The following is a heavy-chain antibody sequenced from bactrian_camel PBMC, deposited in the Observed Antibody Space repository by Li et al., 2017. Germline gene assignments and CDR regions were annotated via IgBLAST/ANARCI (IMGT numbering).Heavy chain of an antibody. D-gene: IGHD1*01. CDR3: AACRSALSPYGFAY. CDR2: INSRASSI. Sequence: QVQLVESGGGSVESGGSLRLSCAVSGDTYTRVCMGWFRQAPGKGLEWVSGINSRASSIYYADSVKGRFTISRDNAKNTLYLQLNSLKTEDTAVYYCAACRSALSPYGFAYWGQGTQVTVS. J-gene: IGHJ4*01. V-gene: IGHV3S1*01. CDR1: GDTYTRVC.